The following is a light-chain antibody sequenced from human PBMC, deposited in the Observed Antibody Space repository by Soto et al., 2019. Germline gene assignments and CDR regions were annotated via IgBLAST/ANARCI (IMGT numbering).Light chain of an antibody. CDR3: QQYHSDPIT. CDR1: QSVLSNSNNKNY. Sequence: DFVMTQSPDSLAVSLGERATINGRASQSVLSNSNNKNYLAWFQQKSGQPPKLLIYWASTRQSGVPDRFSGTGSATDFTLTISSLQAEDVAVYYCQQYHSDPITFGQGTRLEIK. V-gene: IGKV4-1*01. J-gene: IGKJ5*01. CDR2: WAS.